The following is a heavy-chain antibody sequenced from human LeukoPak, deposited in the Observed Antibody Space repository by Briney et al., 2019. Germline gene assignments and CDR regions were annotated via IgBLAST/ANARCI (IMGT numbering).Heavy chain of an antibody. D-gene: IGHD3-10*01. CDR3: AGDPSGSPVFDP. J-gene: IGHJ5*02. CDR1: GFTFSSYW. CDR2: IKQDGSVK. Sequence: PGGSLRLSCAASGFTFSSYWMNWVRQAPGKGLEWVANIKQDGSVKNYVDSVKGRFTISRDNAKNPLFLQMNSLRAEDTAVYYCAGDPSGSPVFDPWGQGTLVTVSS. V-gene: IGHV3-7*01.